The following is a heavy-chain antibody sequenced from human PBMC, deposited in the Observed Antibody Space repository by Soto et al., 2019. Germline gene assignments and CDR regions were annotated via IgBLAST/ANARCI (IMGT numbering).Heavy chain of an antibody. CDR1: GFTFSSYG. D-gene: IGHD2-15*01. CDR2: IWYDGSNK. CDR3: ARDPRSSEYGSCDY. Sequence: PGGSLRLSCAASGFTFSSYGMHWVRQAPGKGLEWVAVIWYDGSNKYYADSVKGRFTISRDNSKNTLYLQMNSLRAEDTAVYYCARDPRSSEYGSCDYWGQGTLVTVSS. V-gene: IGHV3-33*01. J-gene: IGHJ4*02.